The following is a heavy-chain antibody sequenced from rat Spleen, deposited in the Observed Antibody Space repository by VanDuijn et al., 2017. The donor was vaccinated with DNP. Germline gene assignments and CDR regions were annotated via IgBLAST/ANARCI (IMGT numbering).Heavy chain of an antibody. Sequence: EVQLVESGGGLVQPGRSMKLSCAASGFTFSNYGMAWVRQAPKKGLEWVAYISYDGGSTYYRDSVKGRFTISRDNAKSSLYLQMDSLRSEDTATYYCTTASTEGFAYWGQGTLVTVSS. CDR2: ISYDGGST. CDR1: GFTFSNYG. J-gene: IGHJ3*01. CDR3: TTASTEGFAY. V-gene: IGHV5-20*01. D-gene: IGHD1-11*01.